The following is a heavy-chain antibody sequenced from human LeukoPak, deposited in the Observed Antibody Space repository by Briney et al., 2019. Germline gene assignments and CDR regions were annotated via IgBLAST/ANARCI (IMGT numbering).Heavy chain of an antibody. Sequence: GPSVKVSCKASGYTFTGYYMHWVRQAPGQGLEWMGWINPNSGGTHYAQNFQGRVTMTTDTSISTAYMDLSSLRSDDTAIYYCVRDYYGSGSYPPFDPWGHGTLVTVSS. D-gene: IGHD3-10*01. J-gene: IGHJ5*02. V-gene: IGHV1-2*02. CDR3: VRDYYGSGSYPPFDP. CDR2: INPNSGGT. CDR1: GYTFTGYY.